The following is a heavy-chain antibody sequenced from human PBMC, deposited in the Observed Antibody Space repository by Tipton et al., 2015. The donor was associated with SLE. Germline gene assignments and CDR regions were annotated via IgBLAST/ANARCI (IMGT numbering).Heavy chain of an antibody. J-gene: IGHJ3*02. D-gene: IGHD6-13*01. V-gene: IGHV3-30*04. CDR3: ARVASSSSWYDAFDI. CDR1: GFTFSSYA. Sequence: QLVQSGGGVVQSGRSLRLSCAASGFTFSSYAMHWVRQAPGKGLEWVAVISYDGSNKYYADSVKGRFTISRDNSKNTLYLQMNSLRAEDTAVYYCARVASSSSWYDAFDIWGQGTMVTVSS. CDR2: ISYDGSNK.